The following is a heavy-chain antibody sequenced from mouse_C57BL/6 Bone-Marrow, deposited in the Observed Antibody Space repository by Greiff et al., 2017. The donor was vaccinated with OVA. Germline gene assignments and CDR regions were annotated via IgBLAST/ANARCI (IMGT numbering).Heavy chain of an antibody. CDR3: ARERDSNFAMDY. Sequence: SGPELVKPGASVKIPCKASGYTFTDYNMDWVKQSHGKSLEWIGDINPNNGGTIYNQKFKGKATLTVDKSSSTAYMELRSLTSEDTAVYYCARERDSNFAMDYWGQGTSVTVSS. J-gene: IGHJ4*01. D-gene: IGHD2-5*01. CDR1: GYTFTDYN. V-gene: IGHV1-18*01. CDR2: INPNNGGT.